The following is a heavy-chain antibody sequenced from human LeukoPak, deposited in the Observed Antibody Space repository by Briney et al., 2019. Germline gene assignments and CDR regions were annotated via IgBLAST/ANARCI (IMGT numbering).Heavy chain of an antibody. V-gene: IGHV3-15*01. Sequence: GRSLRLSCAASGFTFSDAWMSWVRHAPGKWLEWVGCIKSKTDGGTTDYSAPVQGRFTISRNDSKNTLYLQMNSLKIEDTAVYYCTTEHNWYYNSWGPGTLVTVSS. CDR1: GFTFSDAW. CDR3: TTEHNWYYNS. J-gene: IGHJ4*02. CDR2: IKSKTDGGTT. D-gene: IGHD1-7*01.